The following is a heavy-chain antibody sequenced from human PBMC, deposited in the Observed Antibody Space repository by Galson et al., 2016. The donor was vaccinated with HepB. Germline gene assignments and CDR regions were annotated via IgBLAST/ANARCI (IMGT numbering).Heavy chain of an antibody. CDR2: SYWDDYI. V-gene: IGHV2-5*02. J-gene: IGHJ4*02. Sequence: PALVQPTQTLTLACNFSGFSLSTSGEGVGWIRQPPGKALEWLALSYWDDYILYSPSLISRPTITKDTPKEQRVLTMTNMNPVDKATYFCAHSGDYDTTYFDSWGRGTLVTVSS. CDR3: AHSGDYDTTYFDS. D-gene: IGHD3-22*01. CDR1: GFSLSTSGEG.